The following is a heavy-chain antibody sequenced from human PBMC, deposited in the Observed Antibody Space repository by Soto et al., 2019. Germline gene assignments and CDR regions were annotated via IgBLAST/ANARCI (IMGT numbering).Heavy chain of an antibody. CDR1: GGSISSGGYS. V-gene: IGHV4-30-2*01. CDR2: IYHSGST. D-gene: IGHD3-22*01. CDR3: STNYYDSSGYDNWFDP. Sequence: SETLSLTYAVSGGSISSGGYSWSWIRQPPGKGLEWIGYIYHSGSTYYNPSLKSRVTISVDRSKNQFSLKLSSVTAADTAVYYCSTNYYDSSGYDNWFDPWGQGTLVTVSS. J-gene: IGHJ5*02.